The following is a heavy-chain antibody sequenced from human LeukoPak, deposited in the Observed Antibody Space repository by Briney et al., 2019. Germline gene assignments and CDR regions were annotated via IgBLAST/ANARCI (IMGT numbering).Heavy chain of an antibody. CDR3: ARGPREYDSSGYYSAGAYFDY. V-gene: IGHV4-34*01. D-gene: IGHD3-22*01. J-gene: IGHJ4*02. CDR1: GGSFSGYY. CDR2: INHSGST. Sequence: KPSETLSLTCAVYGGSFSGYYWSWIRQPLGKWLEWIGEINHSGSTNYNPSLKSRVTISVDTSKNQFSLKLSSVTAADTAVYYCARGPREYDSSGYYSAGAYFDYWGQGTLVTVSS.